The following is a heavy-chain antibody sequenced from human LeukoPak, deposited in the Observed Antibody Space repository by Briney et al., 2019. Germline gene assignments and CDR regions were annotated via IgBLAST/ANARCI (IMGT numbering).Heavy chain of an antibody. CDR2: IIPILGIA. D-gene: IGHD2-2*02. Sequence: VASVKVSCKASGGTFSSYTISWVRQAPGQGLEWMGRIIPILGIANYAQKSQGRVTITADKSTSTAYMELSSLRSEDTAVYYCARVGCSSTSCYTTPNAFDIWGQGTMVTVSS. CDR3: ARVGCSSTSCYTTPNAFDI. J-gene: IGHJ3*02. CDR1: GGTFSSYT. V-gene: IGHV1-69*02.